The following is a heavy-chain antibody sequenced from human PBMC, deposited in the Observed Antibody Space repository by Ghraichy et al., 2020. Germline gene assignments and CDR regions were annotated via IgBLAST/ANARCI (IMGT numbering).Heavy chain of an antibody. J-gene: IGHJ5*02. D-gene: IGHD3-10*01. CDR3: AREALMVQGVIIT. CDR1: GFTFSSYS. Sequence: GGSLRLSCAASGFTFSSYSMNWVRQAPGKGLEWVSSISSSSSYIYYADSVKGRFTISRDNAKNSLYLQMNSLRAEDTAVYYCAREALMVQGVIITWGQGTLVTVSS. V-gene: IGHV3-21*01. CDR2: ISSSSSYI.